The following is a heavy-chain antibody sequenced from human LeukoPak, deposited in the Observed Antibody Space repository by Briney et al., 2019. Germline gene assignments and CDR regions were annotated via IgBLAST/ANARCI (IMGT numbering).Heavy chain of an antibody. D-gene: IGHD2-2*02. CDR3: ARACKSSACYTPNALDV. CDR2: ISYDGNNE. Sequence: GGSLRPSCAASGFTFSSYGMHWVRQAPGKGLEWVAVISYDGNNEYYRDSVEGRFTISRDTSKDTLYLQMNSLRAEDTAVYYCARACKSSACYTPNALDVWGQGTMVTVSS. J-gene: IGHJ3*01. CDR1: GFTFSSYG. V-gene: IGHV3-30*03.